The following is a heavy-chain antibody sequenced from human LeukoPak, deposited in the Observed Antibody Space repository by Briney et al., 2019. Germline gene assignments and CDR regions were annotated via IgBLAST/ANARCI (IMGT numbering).Heavy chain of an antibody. CDR1: GGSISSYY. J-gene: IGHJ4*02. V-gene: IGHV4-59*01. CDR2: IYYSGST. Sequence: SETLSLNCTVSGGSISSYYWSWIRQPPGKGLEWIGYIYYSGSTNYNPSLKSRVTISVDTSKNQFSLRLSSVTAADTAVYYCARWDCSSGTCFHLDYWGQGTLVTVSS. CDR3: ARWDCSSGTCFHLDY. D-gene: IGHD6-19*01.